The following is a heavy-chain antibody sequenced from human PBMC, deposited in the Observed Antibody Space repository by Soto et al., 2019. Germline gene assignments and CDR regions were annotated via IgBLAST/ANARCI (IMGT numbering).Heavy chain of an antibody. CDR1: GFSLSTSGMC. V-gene: IGHV2-70*01. CDR3: AWMCRGWFDP. D-gene: IGHD2-15*01. J-gene: IGHJ5*02. Sequence: SGPTLVNPTQTLTLTCTFSGFSLSTSGMCVSWIRQPPGKALEWLALIDWADDKYYSTSLKTRLTISKDTSKNQVVLTLTNVDPLDTATYYCAWMCRGWFDPWGQGTQVTVSS. CDR2: IDWADDK.